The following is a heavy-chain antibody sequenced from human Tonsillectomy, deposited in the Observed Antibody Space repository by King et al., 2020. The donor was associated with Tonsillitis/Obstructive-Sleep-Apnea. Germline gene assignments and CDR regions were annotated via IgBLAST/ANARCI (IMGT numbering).Heavy chain of an antibody. V-gene: IGHV3-9*01. J-gene: IGHJ6*03. CDR3: AKATSSSLVYHYYMDV. Sequence: VQLVESGGGLVQPGRSLRLSCAASGFTFDDYAMQWVRQAPGKGLEWVSGISWNSGSIGYADSVKGRFTISRDNAKNSLYLQMNSVRVEDTALYYCAKATSSSLVYHYYMDVWGKGTTVTVSS. D-gene: IGHD2-8*02. CDR2: ISWNSGSI. CDR1: GFTFDDYA.